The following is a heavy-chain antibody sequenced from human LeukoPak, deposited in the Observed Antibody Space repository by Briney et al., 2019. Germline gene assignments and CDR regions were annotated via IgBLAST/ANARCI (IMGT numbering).Heavy chain of an antibody. CDR2: IYYTGST. V-gene: IGHV4-59*01. CDR1: GGSISTYY. D-gene: IGHD5-18*01. CDR3: ARGTAMDPFDY. J-gene: IGHJ4*02. Sequence: SETLSLTCTLSGGSISTYYWSWVRQPPGKGLEWIGYIYYTGSTDYNPSLKSRVTISVDTSKNQFSLKLSSVTAADTAVYYCARGTAMDPFDYWGQGTLVTVSS.